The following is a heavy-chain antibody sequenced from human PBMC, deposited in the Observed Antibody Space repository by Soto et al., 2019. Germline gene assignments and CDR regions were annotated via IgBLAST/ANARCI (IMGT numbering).Heavy chain of an antibody. CDR2: ISGSGGST. CDR3: AKEGYCSSTSCYSYFQH. J-gene: IGHJ1*01. Sequence: GGSLRLSCAVSGFTFSSYAMSWVRQAPGKRLEWVSAISGSGGSTYYADSVKGRFTISRDNSKNTLYLQMNSLRAEDTAVYYCAKEGYCSSTSCYSYFQHWGQGTLVTVSS. D-gene: IGHD2-2*01. CDR1: GFTFSSYA. V-gene: IGHV3-23*01.